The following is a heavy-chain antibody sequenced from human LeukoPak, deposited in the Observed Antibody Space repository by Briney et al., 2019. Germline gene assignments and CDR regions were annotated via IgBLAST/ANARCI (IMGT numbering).Heavy chain of an antibody. V-gene: IGHV4-4*07. CDR1: GGSISSYY. J-gene: IGHJ4*02. CDR3: AAAPSIAAAGYFDY. D-gene: IGHD6-13*01. CDR2: INTSGTS. Sequence: SETLSLTCTVSGGSISSYYWSWIRQPAGKGLEWIGRINTSGTSNDNPSLRSRVTMSVDTSKNQFSLKLSSVTAADTAVYYCAAAPSIAAAGYFDYWGQGTLVTVSS.